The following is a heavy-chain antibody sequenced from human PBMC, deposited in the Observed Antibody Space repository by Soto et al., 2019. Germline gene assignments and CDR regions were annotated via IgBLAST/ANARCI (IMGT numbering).Heavy chain of an antibody. V-gene: IGHV3-21*01. CDR1: GFTFSRYS. CDR3: ARAGRDGYNCDY. CDR2: ISSSGSYI. Sequence: EVQLVESGGGLVKPGGSLRLSCAVSGFTFSRYSMNWVRQDPGKGLEWVSSISSSGSYIYYADSVKGRFTISRDNAKNSLYLQMNSLTAEDTAVYYCARAGRDGYNCDYWGQGTLVTVSS. J-gene: IGHJ4*02. D-gene: IGHD5-12*01.